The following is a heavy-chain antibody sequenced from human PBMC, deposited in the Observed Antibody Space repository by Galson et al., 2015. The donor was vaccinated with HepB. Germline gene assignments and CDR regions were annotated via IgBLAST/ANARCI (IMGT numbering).Heavy chain of an antibody. J-gene: IGHJ4*02. CDR3: AKVDEYDSGLDY. D-gene: IGHD3-3*01. V-gene: IGHV3-33*06. CDR2: VWYDGTKK. Sequence: SLRLSCAASGFTFSNYGMHWVRQAPGKGLEWVAVVWYDGTKKYYTDSVKGRFTISRDNSKNTLFLQMHGLRAEDTAVYSCAKVDEYDSGLDYWGQGTLVTVSS. CDR1: GFTFSNYG.